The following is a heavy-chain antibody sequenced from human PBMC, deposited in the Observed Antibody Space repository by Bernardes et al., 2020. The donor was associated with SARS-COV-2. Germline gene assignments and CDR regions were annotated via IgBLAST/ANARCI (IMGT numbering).Heavy chain of an antibody. J-gene: IGHJ4*02. D-gene: IGHD2-2*01. V-gene: IGHV4-4*07. CDR3: AREIGYCSSTSCSQSYGSGSYDPYYIDY. CDR2: IYTSGST. CDR1: GGSISSYY. Sequence: SETLSLTCTVSGGSISSYYWSWIRQPAGKGLEWIGRIYTSGSTNYNPSLKSRVTMSVDTSKNQFSLKLSSVTAADTAVYYCAREIGYCSSTSCSQSYGSGSYDPYYIDYWGQGTLVTVSS.